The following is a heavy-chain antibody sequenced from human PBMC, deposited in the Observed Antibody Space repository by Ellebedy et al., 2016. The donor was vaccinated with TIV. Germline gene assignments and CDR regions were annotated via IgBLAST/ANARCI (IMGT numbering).Heavy chain of an antibody. CDR1: GFTFSDYF. D-gene: IGHD1-1*01. CDR3: GRAREPGPFAYYYYGRDV. Sequence: GESLKISCAGSGFTFSDYFMSSVRQAPGKGLEWISYIPASGTGIYYADSVKGRFTVPRDNANKSLHLQMNNLRGDDTAVYYCGRAREPGPFAYYYYGRDVWGQGTTVTVSS. CDR2: IPASGTGI. V-gene: IGHV3-11*01. J-gene: IGHJ6*02.